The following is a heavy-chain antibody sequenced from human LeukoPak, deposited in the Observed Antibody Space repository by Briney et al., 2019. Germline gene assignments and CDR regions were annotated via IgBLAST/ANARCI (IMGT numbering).Heavy chain of an antibody. D-gene: IGHD2-15*01. CDR1: GYTFTNYD. J-gene: IGHJ4*02. Sequence: ASVKVSCKASGYTFTNYDINWVRRATGQGLDWMGWMNPNSGNTGYAQKFQGRVTMTRSTSISTAYMELSSLTSEDTAVYCCARVSLGYCSGGTCYFQDHWGQGTLVTASS. V-gene: IGHV1-8*01. CDR3: ARVSLGYCSGGTCYFQDH. CDR2: MNPNSGNT.